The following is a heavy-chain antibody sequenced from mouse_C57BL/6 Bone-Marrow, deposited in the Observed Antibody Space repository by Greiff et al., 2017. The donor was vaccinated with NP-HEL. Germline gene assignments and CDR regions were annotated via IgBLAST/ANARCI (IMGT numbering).Heavy chain of an antibody. CDR2: IHPNSGST. Sequence: QVQLKQPGAELVKPGASVKLSCKASGYTFTSYWMHWVKQRPGQGLEWIGMIHPNSGSTNYNEKFKSKATLTVDKSSSTAYMQLSSLTSEDSAVYYCARLESNVWFAYWGQGTLVTVSA. D-gene: IGHD2-5*01. V-gene: IGHV1-64*01. CDR1: GYTFTSYW. CDR3: ARLESNVWFAY. J-gene: IGHJ3*01.